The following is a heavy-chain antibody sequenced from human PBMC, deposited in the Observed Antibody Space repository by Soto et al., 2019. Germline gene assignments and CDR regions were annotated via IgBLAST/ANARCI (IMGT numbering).Heavy chain of an antibody. CDR1: GYTFTSYG. CDR2: ISAYNGNT. D-gene: IGHD6-19*01. Sequence: ASVKVSCKASGYTFTSYGISWVRQAPGQGLEWMGWISAYNGNTNYAQKLQGRVTMTTDTSTSTAYMELRSLRSDDTAVYYCARVGFVVAGKKETDFQHWGQGTLVTVSS. V-gene: IGHV1-18*04. J-gene: IGHJ1*01. CDR3: ARVGFVVAGKKETDFQH.